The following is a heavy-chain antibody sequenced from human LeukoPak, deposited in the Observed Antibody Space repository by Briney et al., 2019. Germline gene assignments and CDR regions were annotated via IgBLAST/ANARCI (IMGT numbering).Heavy chain of an antibody. J-gene: IGHJ4*02. CDR1: GFTFSTYG. Sequence: GGSLRLSCAASGFTFSTYGMHWVRQAPGKGLEWVAFIRYYGSDEYYADSVKGRFTISRDNAKNSLYLQMNSLRAEDTALYYCXRDEYYYDSSGYYFPGGLHYWGRGTLVTVSS. D-gene: IGHD3-22*01. V-gene: IGHV3-30*02. CDR3: XRDEYYYDSSGYYFPGGLHY. CDR2: IRYYGSDE.